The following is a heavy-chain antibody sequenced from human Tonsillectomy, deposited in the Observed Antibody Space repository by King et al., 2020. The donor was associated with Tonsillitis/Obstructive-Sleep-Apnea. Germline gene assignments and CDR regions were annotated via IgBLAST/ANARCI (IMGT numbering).Heavy chain of an antibody. V-gene: IGHV1-46*01. Sequence: VQLVQSGAEVKTPGASVKVSCKASGYTFTRYYIHWVRQARGQGLEWMGIINPSTGITTSAQKFQGRVTMTTATSASTVYLELSSLRFEDTAVYYCARDDVVGRYIDSWGQGTLVTVSS. J-gene: IGHJ4*02. D-gene: IGHD1-14*01. CDR1: GYTFTRYY. CDR3: ARDDVVGRYIDS. CDR2: INPSTGIT.